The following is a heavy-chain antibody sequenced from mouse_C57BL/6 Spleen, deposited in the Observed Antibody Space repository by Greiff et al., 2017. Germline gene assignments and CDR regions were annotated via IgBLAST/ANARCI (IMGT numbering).Heavy chain of an antibody. Sequence: EVKLEESGGGLVQPGGSMKLSCVASGFTFSNYWMNWVRQSPEKGLEWVAQIRLKSDNYATHYAESVKGRFTISRDDSKSSVYLQMNNLRAEDTGIYYCTKQLDWYFDVWGTGTTVTVSS. V-gene: IGHV6-3*01. CDR2: IRLKSDNYAT. J-gene: IGHJ1*03. CDR1: GFTFSNYW. D-gene: IGHD6-1*01. CDR3: TKQLDWYFDV.